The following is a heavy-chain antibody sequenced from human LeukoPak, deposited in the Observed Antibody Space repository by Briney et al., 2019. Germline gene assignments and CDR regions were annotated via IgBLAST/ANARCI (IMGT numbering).Heavy chain of an antibody. J-gene: IGHJ5*02. CDR1: GFTFSSYA. Sequence: GGSLRLSCAASGFTFSSYAMHWVRQAPGKGLEWVAVISYDGSNKYYADSVKGRFTISRDNTKNTLYLQMNSLRAEDTAVYYCARGHSGSCYLVVVGFDPWGQGTLVTVSS. V-gene: IGHV3-30*04. CDR2: ISYDGSNK. D-gene: IGHD1-26*01. CDR3: ARGHSGSCYLVVVGFDP.